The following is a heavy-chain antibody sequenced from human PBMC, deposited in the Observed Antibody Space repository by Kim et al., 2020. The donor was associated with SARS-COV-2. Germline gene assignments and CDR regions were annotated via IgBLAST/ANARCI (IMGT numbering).Heavy chain of an antibody. V-gene: IGHV3-48*03. CDR1: GFTFNSYE. CDR2: ITSSGSTI. J-gene: IGHJ3*02. D-gene: IGHD1-1*01. Sequence: GSLRLSCAASGFTFNSYEMNWVRQAPGKGLEWVSYITSSGSTIYYADSVKGRFTISRDNAKNSLYLQMNSLRAEDTAVYYCARVGWNDDAFDIWGQGTMVTVSS. CDR3: ARVGWNDDAFDI.